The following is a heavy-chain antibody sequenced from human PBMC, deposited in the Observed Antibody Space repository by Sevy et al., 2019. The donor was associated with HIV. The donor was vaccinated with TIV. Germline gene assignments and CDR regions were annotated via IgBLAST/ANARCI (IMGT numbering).Heavy chain of an antibody. J-gene: IGHJ4*02. CDR3: NTEGGL. CDR2: IKRKSDGGTA. CDR1: GFTFSDAW. V-gene: IGHV3-15*01. D-gene: IGHD3-16*01. Sequence: GGSLRLSCAASGFTFSDAWMSWVRQAPGKGLEWVGHIKRKSDGGTAEYAGPVKGRFTISRDDSENTLSLQMNSLKTEDTAMYYYNTEGGLWGQGTLVTVSS.